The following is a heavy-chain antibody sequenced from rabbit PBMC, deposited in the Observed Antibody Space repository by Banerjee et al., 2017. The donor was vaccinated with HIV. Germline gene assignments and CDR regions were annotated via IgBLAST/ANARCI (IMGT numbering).Heavy chain of an antibody. CDR1: GFSFSSGYW. Sequence: QEQLVESGGGLVKPGASLTLTCTASGFSFSSGYWICWVRQAPGKGLEWIGCTSTTDGSTYYATWAKGRFTISKTSSTTVTLQMTSLTVADTATYFCAGGSYSYELWGQGTLVTDS. CDR2: TSTTDGST. J-gene: IGHJ3*01. V-gene: IGHV1S45*01. D-gene: IGHD6-1*01. CDR3: AGGSYSYEL.